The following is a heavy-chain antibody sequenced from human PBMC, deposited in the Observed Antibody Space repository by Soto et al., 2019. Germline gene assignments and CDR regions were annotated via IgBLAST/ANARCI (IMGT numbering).Heavy chain of an antibody. CDR2: ISYSGST. CDR3: ASMTIRSDYWFDP. D-gene: IGHD3-10*01. J-gene: IGHJ5*02. V-gene: IGHV4-61*01. CDR1: GGSISSGNYY. Sequence: SETLCVTCTVSGGSISSGNYYWSWIRQPPGKGLEWIGFISYSGSTNYNPSLKSRVTISVDTSKNQFSLKLSSVTAADTAVYYCASMTIRSDYWFDPWGQGTLVTVSS.